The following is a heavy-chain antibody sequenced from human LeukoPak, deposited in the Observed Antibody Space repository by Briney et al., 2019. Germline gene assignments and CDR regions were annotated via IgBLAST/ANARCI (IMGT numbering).Heavy chain of an antibody. V-gene: IGHV3-30*03. CDR3: AGDCSSTSCYRHYYYYYYGMDV. D-gene: IGHD2-2*01. J-gene: IGHJ6*02. Sequence: GGSLRLSCAASGFTFSSYGMHWVRQAPGKGLEWVAVISYDGSNKYYADSVKGRFTISRDNSKNTLYLQMNSLRAEDTAVYYCAGDCSSTSCYRHYYYYYYGMDVWGQGTTVTVSS. CDR1: GFTFSSYG. CDR2: ISYDGSNK.